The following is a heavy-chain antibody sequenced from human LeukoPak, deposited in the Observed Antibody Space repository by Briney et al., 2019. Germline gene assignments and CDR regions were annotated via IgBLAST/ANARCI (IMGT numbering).Heavy chain of an antibody. D-gene: IGHD3-22*01. CDR2: IWYDGSNK. CDR1: GFTFSSYG. V-gene: IGHV3-33*01. J-gene: IGHJ4*02. Sequence: GSLRLSCAASGFTFSSYGMHWVRQAPGKGLEWVAVIWYDGSNKYYADSVKGRFTISRDNSKNTLYLQMNSLRAEDTAVYYCARDASYYDSSGYPYYWGQGTLVTVSS. CDR3: ARDASYYDSSGYPYY.